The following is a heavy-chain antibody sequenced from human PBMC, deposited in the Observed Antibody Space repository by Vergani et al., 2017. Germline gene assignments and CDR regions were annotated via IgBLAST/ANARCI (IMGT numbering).Heavy chain of an antibody. Sequence: EVQLLESGGDLVQPGGSLRLSCAASGFTFNHYAMNWVRQAPGKGLEWVSGISGSGGSTYYAGSVKGRFTISRDSSKNTLHLQMNSLRADDTAVYYCTKGSRGYTGYFFDYWGQGTLATVSS. D-gene: IGHD5-12*01. J-gene: IGHJ4*02. V-gene: IGHV3-23*01. CDR2: ISGSGGST. CDR3: TKGSRGYTGYFFDY. CDR1: GFTFNHYA.